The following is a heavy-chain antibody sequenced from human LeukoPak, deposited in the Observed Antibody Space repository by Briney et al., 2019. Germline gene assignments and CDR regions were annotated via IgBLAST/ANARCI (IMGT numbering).Heavy chain of an antibody. V-gene: IGHV1-69*01. Sequence: SSVKVSCKASGGTFSSYAISWVRQAPGQGLEWMGGIIPIFGTANYAQKFQGRVTITADESTSTAYMELSSLGSEDTAVYYCARDRDPMVDYSNYEFDYWGQGTLVTVSS. D-gene: IGHD4-11*01. J-gene: IGHJ4*02. CDR3: ARDRDPMVDYSNYEFDY. CDR1: GGTFSSYA. CDR2: IIPIFGTA.